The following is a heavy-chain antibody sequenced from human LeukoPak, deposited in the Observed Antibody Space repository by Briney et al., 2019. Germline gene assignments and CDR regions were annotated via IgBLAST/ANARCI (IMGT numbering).Heavy chain of an antibody. Sequence: GGSLRLSCAASGFTFSTYAMSWVRQAPGKGLEWVSSFSGSGGGTYYADSVKGRFTISRDNSKNTLYLQMNSLRAEDTAVYYCAREPSYDSSGYYPVGLGYMDVWGKGTTVTISS. D-gene: IGHD3-22*01. J-gene: IGHJ6*03. CDR3: AREPSYDSSGYYPVGLGYMDV. CDR2: FSGSGGGT. V-gene: IGHV3-23*01. CDR1: GFTFSTYA.